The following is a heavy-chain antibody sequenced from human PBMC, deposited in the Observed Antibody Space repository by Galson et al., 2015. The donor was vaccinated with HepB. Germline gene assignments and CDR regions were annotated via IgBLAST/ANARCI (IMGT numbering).Heavy chain of an antibody. CDR3: ARGGYYDFWSGYYKENWFDP. CDR1: GFTFSSYG. CDR2: IWYDGSNK. D-gene: IGHD3-3*01. V-gene: IGHV3-33*01. J-gene: IGHJ5*02. Sequence: SLRLSCAASGFTFSSYGMHRVRQAPGKGLEWVAVIWYDGSNKYYADSVKGRFTISRDNSKNTLYLQMNSLRAEDTAVYYCARGGYYDFWSGYYKENWFDPWGQGTLVTVSS.